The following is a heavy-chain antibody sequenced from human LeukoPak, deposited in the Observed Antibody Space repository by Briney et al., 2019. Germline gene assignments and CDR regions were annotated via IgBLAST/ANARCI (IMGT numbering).Heavy chain of an antibody. CDR1: GGSFSGYY. J-gene: IGHJ5*02. V-gene: IGHV4-34*01. D-gene: IGHD3-10*01. CDR2: INHSGST. CDR3: ARGIRYGSGSYYRFRREYNWFDP. Sequence: SETLSLTCAVYGGSFSGYYWSWIRQPPGKGLEWIGEINHSGSTNYNPSLKSRVTISVDTSKNQFSLKLSSVTAADTAVYYCARGIRYGSGSYYRFRREYNWFDPCGQGTLVTVSS.